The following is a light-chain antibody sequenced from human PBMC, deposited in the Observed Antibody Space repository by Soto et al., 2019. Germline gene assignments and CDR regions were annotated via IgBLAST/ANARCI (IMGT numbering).Light chain of an antibody. Sequence: QSLLTQPPSASGTPGQRVTISCSGSSSNIGSNIVNWYQHLPGTAPKLLIHSNNQRPSGVPDRFAGSKSGTSASLAISGLQSEDEADYYCTAWDHRLNRYLLGTRTKVTV. CDR3: TAWDHRLNRYL. J-gene: IGLJ1*01. CDR1: SSNIGSNI. V-gene: IGLV1-44*01. CDR2: SNN.